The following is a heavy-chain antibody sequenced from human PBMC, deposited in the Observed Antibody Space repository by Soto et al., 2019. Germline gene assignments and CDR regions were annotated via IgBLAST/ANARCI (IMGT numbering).Heavy chain of an antibody. CDR3: AKDSGFSGFLEVNFDY. V-gene: IGHV3-23*01. Sequence: GGSLRLSCAASGFTFSSYAMSWVRQAPGKGLEWVSAISGSGGSTYYADSVKGRFTISRDNSKNTLYLQMNSLRAEDTAVYYCAKDSGFSGFLEVNFDYWGQGTLVTVSS. CDR1: GFTFSSYA. J-gene: IGHJ4*02. D-gene: IGHD3-3*01. CDR2: ISGSGGST.